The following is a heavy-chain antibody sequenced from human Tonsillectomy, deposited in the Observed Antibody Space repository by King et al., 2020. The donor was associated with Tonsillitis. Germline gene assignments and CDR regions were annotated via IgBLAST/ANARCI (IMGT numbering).Heavy chain of an antibody. CDR3: ARGGEILTGGSLFDP. D-gene: IGHD3-9*01. V-gene: IGHV4-61*02. CDR2: IYTSGSI. CDR1: GDSISSGSYY. J-gene: IGHJ5*02. Sequence: QLQESGPGLVKPSQTLSLTCTVSGDSISSGSYYWSWIRQPAGKGLEWIGRIYTSGSIDYNPSLESRVSMSVDTSKNQFSLKLKSVTAADTAVYHCARGGEILTGGSLFDPWGQGTLVTVSS.